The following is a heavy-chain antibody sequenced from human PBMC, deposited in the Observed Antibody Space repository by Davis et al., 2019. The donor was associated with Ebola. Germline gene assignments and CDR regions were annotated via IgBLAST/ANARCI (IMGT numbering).Heavy chain of an antibody. Sequence: GGSLRLSCAASGFIFSTYAMTWVRQAPGKGLEWVSAITGGGGSTYYADSLKGRFTISRDNSKKTLYLQMNSLRAEDTAVYYCAKVFDFGVVIPEPTNFHYWGQGTLVTVSS. J-gene: IGHJ4*02. CDR1: GFIFSTYA. CDR2: ITGGGGST. V-gene: IGHV3-23*01. D-gene: IGHD3-3*01. CDR3: AKVFDFGVVIPEPTNFHY.